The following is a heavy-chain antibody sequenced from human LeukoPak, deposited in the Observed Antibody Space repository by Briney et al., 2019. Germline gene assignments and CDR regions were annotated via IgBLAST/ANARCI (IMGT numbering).Heavy chain of an antibody. CDR1: GGSISSSSYY. J-gene: IGHJ3*02. Sequence: SETLSLTCTVSGGSISSSSYYWGWIRQPPGKGLEWIGSIYYSGSTCYNPSLKSRVTISVDTSKNQFSLKLSSVTAADTAVYYCARVQCTNGVCYDVYNAFDIWGQGTMVTVSS. D-gene: IGHD2-8*01. CDR2: IYYSGST. CDR3: ARVQCTNGVCYDVYNAFDI. V-gene: IGHV4-39*07.